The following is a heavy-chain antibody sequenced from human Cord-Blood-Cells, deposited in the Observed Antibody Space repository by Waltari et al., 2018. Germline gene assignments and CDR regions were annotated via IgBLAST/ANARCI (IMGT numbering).Heavy chain of an antibody. CDR3: ARGGYIAASPDY. CDR1: GFTFSSYA. Sequence: QVQLVESGGGVVQPGRSLRLSCAASGFTFSSYAMHWVRQAPGKGLEGVAVISYDGSNKYYADSVKGRFTIARDNSKNTLYLQMNSLRAEDTAVYYCARGGYIAASPDYWGQGTLVTVSS. CDR2: ISYDGSNK. J-gene: IGHJ4*02. D-gene: IGHD6-6*01. V-gene: IGHV3-30*04.